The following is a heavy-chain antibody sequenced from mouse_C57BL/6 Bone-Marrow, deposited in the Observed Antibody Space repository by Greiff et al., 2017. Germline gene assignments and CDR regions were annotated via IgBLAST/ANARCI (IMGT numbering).Heavy chain of an antibody. Sequence: QVQLQQSGAELAKPGASVKLSCKASGYTFTSYWMHWVKQRPGQGLEWIGYINPSSGYTKYNQKFKDKATLTADKTSSTAYMELSILTDEDSAVYYCARSGELRLLFAYWGQGTLVTVSA. CDR2: INPSSGYT. D-gene: IGHD3-2*02. J-gene: IGHJ3*01. V-gene: IGHV1-7*01. CDR1: GYTFTSYW. CDR3: ARSGELRLLFAY.